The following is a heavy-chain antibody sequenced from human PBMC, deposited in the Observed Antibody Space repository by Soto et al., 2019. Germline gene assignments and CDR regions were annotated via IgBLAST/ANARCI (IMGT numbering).Heavy chain of an antibody. CDR1: GGSFSGYY. J-gene: IGHJ4*02. Sequence: PSETLSLTCAVYGGSFSGYYWSWIRQPPGKGLEWIGEINHSGSTNYNPSLKSRVTISVDTSKNQFSLKLSSVTAADTAVYYCARLPSWLVAATESGFDYWGQGTLVTVSS. V-gene: IGHV4-34*01. CDR3: ARLPSWLVAATESGFDY. CDR2: INHSGST. D-gene: IGHD2-15*01.